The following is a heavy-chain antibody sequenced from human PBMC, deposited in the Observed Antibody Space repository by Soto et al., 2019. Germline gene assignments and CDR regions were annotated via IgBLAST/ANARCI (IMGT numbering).Heavy chain of an antibody. CDR1: GYTFTSYA. J-gene: IGHJ3*02. CDR2: INAGNGNT. D-gene: IGHD4-17*01. Sequence: ASVKVSCKASGYTFTSYAMHWVRQAPGQRLEWMGWINAGNGNTKYSQKFQGRVTITRDTSASTAYMELSSLRSEDTAVYYCARDVAEQRRNHYGDYSLTIAFDIWDQGTMVTVSS. CDR3: ARDVAEQRRNHYGDYSLTIAFDI. V-gene: IGHV1-3*01.